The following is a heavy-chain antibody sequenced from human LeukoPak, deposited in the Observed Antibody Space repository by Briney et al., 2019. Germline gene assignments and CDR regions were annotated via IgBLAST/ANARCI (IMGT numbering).Heavy chain of an antibody. CDR2: IIPIFGTA. J-gene: IGHJ4*02. D-gene: IGHD2-2*01. CDR1: GGTFSSYA. CDR3: ARGVRKAAANFDY. V-gene: IGHV1-69*13. Sequence: SVKVSCKASGGTFSSYAISWVRQAPGQGLEWMGGIIPIFGTANYAQKFQGRVTITADESTSTAYMELSSLRSEDTAVYYCARGVRKAAANFDYWGQGTLVTVSS.